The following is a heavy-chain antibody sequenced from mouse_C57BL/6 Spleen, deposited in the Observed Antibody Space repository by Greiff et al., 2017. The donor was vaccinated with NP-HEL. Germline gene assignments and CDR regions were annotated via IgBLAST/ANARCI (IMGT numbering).Heavy chain of an antibody. Sequence: VQLQQSGPELVKPGASVKLSCKASGYTFTSYDINWVKQRPGQGLEWIGWIYPRDGSTKYNEQFKGKATLTVDTSSSTAYMELHSLTSEDAAVYFCACITTVVAPNFDVWGTGTTVTVSS. J-gene: IGHJ1*03. CDR2: IYPRDGST. V-gene: IGHV1-85*01. CDR3: ACITTVVAPNFDV. D-gene: IGHD1-1*01. CDR1: GYTFTSYD.